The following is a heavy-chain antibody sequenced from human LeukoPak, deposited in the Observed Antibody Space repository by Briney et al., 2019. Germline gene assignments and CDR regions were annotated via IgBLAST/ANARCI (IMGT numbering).Heavy chain of an antibody. D-gene: IGHD3-3*01. CDR2: FDPEDGET. CDR3: ARDDSRDYYYGMDV. J-gene: IGHJ6*02. Sequence: ASVKVSCKVSGYTLTELSMHWVRQAPGKGLEWMGGFDPEDGETIYAQKFQGRVTMTEDTSTDTAYMELSSLRSEDTAVYYCARDDSRDYYYGMDVWGQGTTVTVSS. V-gene: IGHV1-24*01. CDR1: GYTLTELS.